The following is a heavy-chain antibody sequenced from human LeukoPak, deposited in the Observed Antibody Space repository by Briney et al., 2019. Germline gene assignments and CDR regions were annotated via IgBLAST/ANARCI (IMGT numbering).Heavy chain of an antibody. CDR3: ARDPGYDSSGYYFRRDYYFDY. J-gene: IGHJ4*02. CDR2: ISHDGSNK. Sequence: GRSLRLSCAASGFTFSSYAMHWVRQAPGKGLEWVAVISHDGSNKYYADSVKGRFTISRDNSKNTLYLQMNSLRAEDTAVYYCARDPGYDSSGYYFRRDYYFDYWGQGTLVTVSS. D-gene: IGHD3-22*01. V-gene: IGHV3-30*04. CDR1: GFTFSSYA.